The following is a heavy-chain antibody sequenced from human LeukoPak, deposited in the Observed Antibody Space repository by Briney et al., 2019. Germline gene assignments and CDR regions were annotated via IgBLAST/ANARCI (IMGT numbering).Heavy chain of an antibody. J-gene: IGHJ6*03. Sequence: GGSLRLSCAASGFTFSSYSMNWVRQAPGKGLEWVSYISYSSSTIYYADSVKGRFTISRDNAKNSLYLQMNSLRAEDTAVYYCARGYGGTTDDYYYYMDVWGKGTTVTVSS. CDR1: GFTFSSYS. CDR2: ISYSSSTI. V-gene: IGHV3-48*01. CDR3: ARGYGGTTDDYYYYMDV. D-gene: IGHD1-7*01.